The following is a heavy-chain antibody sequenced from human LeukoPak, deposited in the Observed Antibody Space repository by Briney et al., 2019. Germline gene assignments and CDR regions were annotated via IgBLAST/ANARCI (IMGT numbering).Heavy chain of an antibody. CDR1: GLTFSSYG. CDR3: ANGGSGSYYNYRYYYYYYMDV. Sequence: GGSLRLSCAASGLTFSSYGMHWVRQAPGKGLEWVAYIRYDGSTQYYADSVKGRFTISRDNSKNTLYLQMNSLRAEDTAVYYCANGGSGSYYNYRYYYYYYMDVWGKGTTVTISS. D-gene: IGHD3-10*01. J-gene: IGHJ6*03. V-gene: IGHV3-30*02. CDR2: IRYDGSTQ.